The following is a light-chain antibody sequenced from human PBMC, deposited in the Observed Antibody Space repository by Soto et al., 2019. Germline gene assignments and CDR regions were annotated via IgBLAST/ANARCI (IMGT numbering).Light chain of an antibody. V-gene: IGKV3-20*01. CDR1: QSVNSNY. Sequence: EIVLTQSAGTLSLSPGERATLSCRASQSVNSNYLAWYQQKPGQGPRVLLYGASSRATGVPDRFSGSGSGADFTLTIGRLEPEDFAGYYCQGYDNSPRTFGQGTKVEIK. CDR3: QGYDNSPRT. CDR2: GAS. J-gene: IGKJ1*01.